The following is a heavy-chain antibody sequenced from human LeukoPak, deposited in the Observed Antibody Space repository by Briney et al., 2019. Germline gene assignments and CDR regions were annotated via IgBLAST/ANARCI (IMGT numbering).Heavy chain of an antibody. CDR1: GFTFSSYW. D-gene: IGHD6-13*01. J-gene: IGHJ6*02. CDR3: ARDLTGYSSIYYYYYYGMDV. CDR2: IKQDGSEK. V-gene: IGHV3-7*01. Sequence: PGGSLRLSCAASGFTFSSYWMSWVRQAPGKGLEWVANIKQDGSEKYYVDSVKGRFTISRDNAKNSLYLQMNSLRAEDTAVYYCARDLTGYSSIYYYYYYGMDVWGQGTTVTVSS.